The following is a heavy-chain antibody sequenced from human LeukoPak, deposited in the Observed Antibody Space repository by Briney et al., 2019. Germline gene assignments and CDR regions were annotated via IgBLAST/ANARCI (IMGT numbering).Heavy chain of an antibody. CDR3: ARVGYSGYDYDWFDP. V-gene: IGHV1-69*13. D-gene: IGHD5-12*01. CDR2: IIPIFGTA. Sequence: APVKVSCTASGGTFSSYAISWVRQAPGQGLEWMGGIIPIFGTANYAQKFQGRVTITADESTSTAYMELSSLRSEDTAVYYCARVGYSGYDYDWFDPWGQGTLVTVSS. J-gene: IGHJ5*02. CDR1: GGTFSSYA.